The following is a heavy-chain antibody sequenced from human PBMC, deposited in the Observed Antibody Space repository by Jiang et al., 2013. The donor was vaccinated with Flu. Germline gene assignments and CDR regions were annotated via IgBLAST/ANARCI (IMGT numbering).Heavy chain of an antibody. D-gene: IGHD3-10*01. Sequence: GGGVVQPREVPETLLCSVWIHFSTYAMRWVRQAPGKGLEWVALIWYDGSNKYYADSVKGRFTISRDNSKNTLYLQMNSLRAEDTALYYCARDRGSGTRHYYGMDVWGQGTTVTVSS. CDR1: IHFSTYA. V-gene: IGHV3-33*01. CDR2: IWYDGSNK. CDR3: ARDRGSGTRHYYGMDV. J-gene: IGHJ6*02.